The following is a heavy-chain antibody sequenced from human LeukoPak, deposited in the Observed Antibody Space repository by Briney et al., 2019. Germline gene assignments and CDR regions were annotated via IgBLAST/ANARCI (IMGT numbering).Heavy chain of an antibody. V-gene: IGHV4-39*01. D-gene: IGHD3-16*01. CDR2: ICYSGST. CDR3: ARSYYNYVWGSPTCFDY. J-gene: IGHJ4*02. Sequence: KPSETLSLTCTVSGGSISSSSYYWGWIRQPPGKGLEWIGSICYSGSTSYNPSLKSRVTISVDTSKNQFSLKLSSVTSADTAVYYCARSYYNYVWGSPTCFDYWGQGTLVTVSS. CDR1: GGSISSSSYY.